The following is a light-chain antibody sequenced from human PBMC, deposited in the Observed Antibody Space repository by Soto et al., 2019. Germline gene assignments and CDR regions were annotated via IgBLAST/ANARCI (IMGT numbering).Light chain of an antibody. CDR1: RNDVGGYNL. CDR3: SSYAGSSNSLV. V-gene: IGLV2-23*01. CDR2: EGT. Sequence: QSVLTQPASVSGSPGQSITMSCTGTRNDVGGYNLVSWYQQYPGKAPKLMIYEGTKRPSGVSNRFSGSKSGNTASLTISGGLAEDEADYYCSSYAGSSNSLVFGGGTKLTVL. J-gene: IGLJ2*01.